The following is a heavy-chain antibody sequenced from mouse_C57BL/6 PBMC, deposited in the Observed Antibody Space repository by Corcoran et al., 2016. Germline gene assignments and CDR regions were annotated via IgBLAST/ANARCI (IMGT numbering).Heavy chain of an antibody. Sequence: DVQFQESGPGLVKPSQSLSLTYSVSGYSITSGYYWNWIRQFPGNKLEWMGYISYDGSINYNPSLKNRISITRDTYKNQFFLKVNSVTTEDTATYYCAREGFYDGYYSAYWGQGTLVTVSA. CDR3: AREGFYDGYYSAY. V-gene: IGHV3-6*01. D-gene: IGHD2-3*01. J-gene: IGHJ3*01. CDR1: GYSITSGYY. CDR2: ISYDGSI.